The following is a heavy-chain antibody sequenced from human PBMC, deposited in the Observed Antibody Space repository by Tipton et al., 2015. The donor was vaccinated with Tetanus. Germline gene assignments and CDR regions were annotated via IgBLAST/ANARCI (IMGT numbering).Heavy chain of an antibody. CDR2: INPSGST. CDR1: GASINAGGYL. CDR3: ARGSKGSTAWFPDHYGMDV. J-gene: IGHJ6*02. Sequence: TLSLTCTVSGASINAGGYLWTWVRQPPVKGLEWIGEINPSGSTNYNPSLKSRVTISVDTSKNRVSLKLNSVTAADTAVYYCARGSKGSTAWFPDHYGMDVWGQGTTVTVSS. D-gene: IGHD6-19*01. V-gene: IGHV4-34*01.